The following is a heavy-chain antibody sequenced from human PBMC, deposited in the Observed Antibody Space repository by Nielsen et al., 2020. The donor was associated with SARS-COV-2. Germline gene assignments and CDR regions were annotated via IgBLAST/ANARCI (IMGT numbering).Heavy chain of an antibody. J-gene: IGHJ4*02. CDR1: GGSISSSSYY. D-gene: IGHD3-10*01. V-gene: IGHV4-39*07. Sequence: SETLSLTCTVSGGSISSSSYYWGWIRQPPGKGLEWIGSIYYSGSTYYNPSLKSRVTISVDTSKNQFSLKLSSVTAADTAVYYCAREGGGDYFDYWGQGTLSPSPQ. CDR2: IYYSGST. CDR3: AREGGGDYFDY.